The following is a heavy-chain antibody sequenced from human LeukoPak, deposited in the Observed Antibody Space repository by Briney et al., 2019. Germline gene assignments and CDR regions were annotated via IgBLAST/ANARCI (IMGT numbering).Heavy chain of an antibody. D-gene: IGHD3-10*01. CDR2: IYYSGST. CDR1: GGSTSSGGYY. CDR3: ARSRGGSGTPGWFDP. Sequence: KPSETLSLTCTVSGGSTSSGGYYWSWIRQHPGKGLEWIGYIYYSGSTYYNPSLKSRVTISVDTSKNQFSLKLSSVTAADTAVYYCARSRGGSGTPGWFDPWGQGTLVTVSS. V-gene: IGHV4-31*03. J-gene: IGHJ5*02.